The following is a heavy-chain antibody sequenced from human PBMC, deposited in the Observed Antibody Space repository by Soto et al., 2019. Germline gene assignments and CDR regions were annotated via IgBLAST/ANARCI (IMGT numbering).Heavy chain of an antibody. CDR3: ARDKIIGLFDY. Sequence: QVQLQQWGAGLLKPSETLSLTCAVYGGSFSGYYWTWIRPPPGTGVEWIGEINHSGSTNYNPSLKSRVNISVDTSKNQFSLKLTSVTAADTAVYYCARDKIIGLFDYWGQGTLVNVSS. CDR2: INHSGST. V-gene: IGHV4-34*01. D-gene: IGHD2-15*01. CDR1: GGSFSGYY. J-gene: IGHJ4*02.